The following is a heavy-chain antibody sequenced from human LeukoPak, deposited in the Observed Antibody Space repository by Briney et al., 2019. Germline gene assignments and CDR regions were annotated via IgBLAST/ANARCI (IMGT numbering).Heavy chain of an antibody. CDR1: GGSISSYY. Sequence: PSETLSLTCTVSGGSISSYYWSWIRQPAGKGLEWIGRIYTSGSTNYNPSLKSRVTISVDTSKNQFSLKLSSVTAADTAVYYCARYSSKKYYYYYMDVWGKGTTVTISS. V-gene: IGHV4-4*07. CDR2: IYTSGST. D-gene: IGHD6-13*01. J-gene: IGHJ6*03. CDR3: ARYSSKKYYYYYMDV.